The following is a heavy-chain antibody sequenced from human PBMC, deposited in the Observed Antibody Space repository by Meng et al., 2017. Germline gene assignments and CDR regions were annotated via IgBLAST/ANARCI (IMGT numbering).Heavy chain of an antibody. CDR1: GGSFSGYY. V-gene: IGHV4-34*01. CDR3: ARRGPHWLYCSGGSCYPRPFDY. J-gene: IGHJ4*02. Sequence: SGAVYGGSFSGYYWSWIRQPPGKGLEWIGEINHSGSTNYNPSLKSRVTISVDTSKNQFSLKLSSVTAADTAVYYCARRGPHWLYCSGGSCYPRPFDYWGQGTLVTVSS. D-gene: IGHD2-15*01. CDR2: INHSGST.